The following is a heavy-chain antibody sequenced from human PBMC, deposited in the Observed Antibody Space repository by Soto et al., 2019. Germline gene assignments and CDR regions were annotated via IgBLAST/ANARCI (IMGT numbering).Heavy chain of an antibody. J-gene: IGHJ5*02. CDR3: ARSSGGVFGIIIEGSNWFDP. V-gene: IGHV1-18*04. D-gene: IGHD3-16*02. CDR1: GYTFTSYG. CDR2: ISAYNGNT. Sequence: ASVKVSCKASGYTFTSYGISWVRQAPGQGLEWMGWISAYNGNTNYAQKLQGRVTMTTDTSTSTAYMELRSLRSDDTAVYYCARSSGGVFGIIIEGSNWFDPWGQGTLVTVSS.